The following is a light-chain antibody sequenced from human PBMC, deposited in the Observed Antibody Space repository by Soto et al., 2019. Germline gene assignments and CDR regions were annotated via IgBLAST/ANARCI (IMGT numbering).Light chain of an antibody. CDR3: SSYTSTSTVV. Sequence: QSALTQPASVSGSPGQSITISCTGTSSDVGGYNFVSWYQQHPGEAPKLMFYDVTNRPSGISNRFSGSKSGNTASLTISGLQAEDEAVYYCSSYTSTSTVVFGGGTKLTVL. V-gene: IGLV2-14*01. CDR1: SSDVGGYNF. CDR2: DVT. J-gene: IGLJ2*01.